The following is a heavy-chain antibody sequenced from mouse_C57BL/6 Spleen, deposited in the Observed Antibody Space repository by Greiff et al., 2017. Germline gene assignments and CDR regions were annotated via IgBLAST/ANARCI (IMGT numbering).Heavy chain of an antibody. D-gene: IGHD2-4*01. CDR2: IWSDGST. CDR3: ARHGGGLRRYYVMGY. CDR1: GFSLTSYG. V-gene: IGHV2-6-1*01. J-gene: IGHJ4*01. Sequence: QVQLKESGPGLVAPSQSLSITCTVSGFSLTSYGVHWVRQPPGKGLEWLVVIWSDGSTTYNSALKSRLSLSKDNSKSQVLLKMNSLQTDDTAMYYCARHGGGLRRYYVMGYWSQETSVTVSS.